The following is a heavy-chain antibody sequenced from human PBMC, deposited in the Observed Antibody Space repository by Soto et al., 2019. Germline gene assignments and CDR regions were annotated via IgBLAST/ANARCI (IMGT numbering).Heavy chain of an antibody. V-gene: IGHV4-34*01. Sequence: QVQLQQWGAGLLKPSETLSLTCAVYGGSFSGYYWSWIRQPPGKGLEWIGEINHSGSTNYNPSLKSRVTISVDTSKKQFSLKLSSVTAADTAVYYCARVVASSGWLFDYWGQGTLVTVSS. J-gene: IGHJ4*02. CDR3: ARVVASSGWLFDY. CDR2: INHSGST. CDR1: GGSFSGYY. D-gene: IGHD6-19*01.